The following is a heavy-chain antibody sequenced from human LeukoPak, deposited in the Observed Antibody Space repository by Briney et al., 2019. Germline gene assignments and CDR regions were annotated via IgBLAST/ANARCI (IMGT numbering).Heavy chain of an antibody. CDR1: GDSISSSSYY. V-gene: IGHV4-39*07. CDR3: ARDLHGGNSFTSDWYFDL. Sequence: SETLSLTCTVSGDSISSSSYYWGWIRQPPGRGLEWIGSISYSGSTYYNPSLKSRVTISVDKSKNQFSLKLSSLTAADTAVYYCARDLHGGNSFTSDWYFDLWGRGTLVTVSS. J-gene: IGHJ2*01. CDR2: ISYSGST. D-gene: IGHD4-23*01.